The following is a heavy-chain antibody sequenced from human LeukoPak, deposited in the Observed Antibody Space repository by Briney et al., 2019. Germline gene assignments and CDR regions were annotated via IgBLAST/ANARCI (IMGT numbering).Heavy chain of an antibody. V-gene: IGHV4-59*12. CDR3: ARGRSDSSGYYPAPDY. D-gene: IGHD3-22*01. J-gene: IGHJ4*02. CDR1: GGSISSYY. Sequence: SETLSLTCTVSGGSISSYYWSWIRQPPGKGLEWIGYIYYSGSTNYNPSLKSRVTISVDTSKNQFSLKLSSVTAADTAVYYCARGRSDSSGYYPAPDYWGQGTLVTVSS. CDR2: IYYSGST.